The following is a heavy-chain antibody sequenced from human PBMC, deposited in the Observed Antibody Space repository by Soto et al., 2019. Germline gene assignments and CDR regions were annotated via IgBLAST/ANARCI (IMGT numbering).Heavy chain of an antibody. J-gene: IGHJ4*02. CDR3: TRATAVSFDS. CDR1: GFTFSDYW. CDR2: INPDARST. Sequence: EVQLLESGGGLFQPGGSRRLSCVASGFTFSDYWIHWVRKAPGKGLEWVSRINPDARSTSNADSVKGRFTISRDNAQNTVFLQMSSLRAEDTAVYYCTRATAVSFDSWGQGTLVTVSS. V-gene: IGHV3-74*01. D-gene: IGHD2-2*01.